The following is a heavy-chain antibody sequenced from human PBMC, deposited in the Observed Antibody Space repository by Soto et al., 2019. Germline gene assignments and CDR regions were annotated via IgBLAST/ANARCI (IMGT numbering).Heavy chain of an antibody. CDR1: GYTFTSYD. D-gene: IGHD5-18*01. CDR2: MNPNSGNT. Sequence: QVQLVQSGAEVKKPGASVKVSCKASGYTFTSYDINWVRQATGQGLEWMGWMNPNSGNTGYAQKFQGRVTMTRNTSISTAYMELSSLRSEDTAVYYCASGSIYSYGPNFDYRGQGTLVTVSS. V-gene: IGHV1-8*01. CDR3: ASGSIYSYGPNFDY. J-gene: IGHJ4*02.